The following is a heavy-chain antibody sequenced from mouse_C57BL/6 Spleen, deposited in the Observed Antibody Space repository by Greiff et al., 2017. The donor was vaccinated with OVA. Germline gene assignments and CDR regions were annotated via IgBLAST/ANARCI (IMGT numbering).Heavy chain of an antibody. CDR3: ARGWDRGYYFDY. J-gene: IGHJ2*01. D-gene: IGHD4-1*01. CDR2: INPSSGYT. CDR1: GYTFTSYT. Sequence: VQLQESGAELARPGASVKMSCKASGYTFTSYTMHWVNQRPGQGLEWIGYINPSSGYTKYNQKFKDKATLTADKSSSTAYMQLSSLTSEDSAVYYCARGWDRGYYFDYWGQGTTLTVSS. V-gene: IGHV1-4*01.